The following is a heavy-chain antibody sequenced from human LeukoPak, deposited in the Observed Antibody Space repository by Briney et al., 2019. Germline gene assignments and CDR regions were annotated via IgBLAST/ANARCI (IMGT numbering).Heavy chain of an antibody. CDR3: ARTCYSSGWFFDY. CDR1: GGSISSYY. Sequence: SETLSLTRTVSGGSISSYYWSWIRQPPGKGLEWTGYISDSGGTNYNPSLKSRLTISVDTSKNQFSLKLSSVTAADTAVYYCARTCYSSGWFFDYWAQGTLVTVSS. CDR2: ISDSGGT. V-gene: IGHV4-59*01. D-gene: IGHD6-19*01. J-gene: IGHJ4*02.